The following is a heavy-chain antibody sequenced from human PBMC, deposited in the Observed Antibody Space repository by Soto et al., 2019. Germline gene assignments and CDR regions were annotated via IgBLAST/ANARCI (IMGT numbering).Heavy chain of an antibody. D-gene: IGHD1-26*01. J-gene: IGHJ4*02. CDR1: GFIFSSFA. V-gene: IGHV3-64D*08. CDR3: GTWESGG. Sequence: EVQLVESGGGLVQPGGSLRLSCSASGFIFSSFAMHWVRQAPGKGLEYVSAVDNNGGYAYYADSVKGRFTISRDNSRRTLYLKMSGLTLEDTAVYYRGTWESGGWGQGTLVTVSS. CDR2: VDNNGGYA.